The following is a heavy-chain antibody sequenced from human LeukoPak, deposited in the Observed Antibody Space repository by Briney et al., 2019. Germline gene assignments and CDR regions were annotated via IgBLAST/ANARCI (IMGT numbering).Heavy chain of an antibody. D-gene: IGHD3-16*01. CDR1: GGSISSGGYY. CDR3: ARVGDYALKD. V-gene: IGHV4-31*03. J-gene: IGHJ4*02. CDR2: IYYSGST. Sequence: SETLSLTCTVSGGSISSGGYYWSWIRQHPGKGLEWIGYIYYSGSTYYNPSLKSRVTMSVDTSKNQCTLKLSSVTAADTAVYYCARVGDYALKDWGQGTLVTVSS.